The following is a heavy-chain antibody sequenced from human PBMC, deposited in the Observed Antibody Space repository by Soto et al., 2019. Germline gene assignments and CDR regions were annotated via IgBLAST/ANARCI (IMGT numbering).Heavy chain of an antibody. CDR2: VNPNSGGA. J-gene: IGHJ4*02. V-gene: IGHV1-2*02. D-gene: IGHD3-22*01. Sequence: ASVKVSCKASGYTFTDYYIHWVRQAPGQGLEWMGWVNPNSGGANYAQKFQGRVAMTRDTSIGTAYLELRTLRFDDTAVYFCARDTDSYYSDTSGYWNYWGQGTRVTVSP. CDR3: ARDTDSYYSDTSGYWNY. CDR1: GYTFTDYY.